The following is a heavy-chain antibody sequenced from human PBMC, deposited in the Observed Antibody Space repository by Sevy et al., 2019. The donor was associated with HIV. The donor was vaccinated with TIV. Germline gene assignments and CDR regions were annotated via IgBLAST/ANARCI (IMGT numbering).Heavy chain of an antibody. Sequence: ASVKVSCKASGYTFTASYMHWVRQAPGQGLEWMGWINLNSGGTDYAQKFQGMVTMTRDTSISTTYMELTRLTSDDTAVYYCARDPDEYSSSLNGMDVWGQGTSVTVSS. D-gene: IGHD6-6*01. CDR1: GYTFTASY. CDR3: ARDPDEYSSSLNGMDV. J-gene: IGHJ6*02. CDR2: INLNSGGT. V-gene: IGHV1-2*02.